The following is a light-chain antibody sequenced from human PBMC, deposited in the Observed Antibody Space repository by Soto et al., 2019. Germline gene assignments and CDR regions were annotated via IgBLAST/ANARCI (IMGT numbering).Light chain of an antibody. CDR1: QSVSNNY. J-gene: IGKJ4*01. V-gene: IGKV3D-20*02. Sequence: EIVLTQSPGTLSLSPGERATLSCRASQSVSNNYLAWYQQKPGQAPRLLIYGASNRATGIPDRFSGSGSGTEFTLTISSLEPEDFAVYYCQQRSNLLTFGGGTKVDIK. CDR2: GAS. CDR3: QQRSNLLT.